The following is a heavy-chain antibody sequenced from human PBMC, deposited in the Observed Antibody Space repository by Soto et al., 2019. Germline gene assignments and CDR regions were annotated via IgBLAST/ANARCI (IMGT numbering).Heavy chain of an antibody. CDR3: AHSRYSSSWDYYYYYGMDV. D-gene: IGHD6-13*01. J-gene: IGHJ6*02. CDR1: GFSLSTSGVG. Sequence: QITLKESGPTLVKPTQTLTLTCTFSGFSLSTSGVGVGWIRQPPGKALEWLALIYWNDDKRYSPSLKSRLTITKDTSKNQVVLTMTNMDPVDTATYYCAHSRYSSSWDYYYYYGMDVWGQGTTVTVSS. V-gene: IGHV2-5*01. CDR2: IYWNDDK.